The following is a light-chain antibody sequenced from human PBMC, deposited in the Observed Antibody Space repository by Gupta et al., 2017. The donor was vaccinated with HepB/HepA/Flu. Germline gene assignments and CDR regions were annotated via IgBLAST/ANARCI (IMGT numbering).Light chain of an antibody. V-gene: IGLV2-11*01. CDR3: CSYAGSYTYVI. J-gene: IGLJ2*01. CDR1: SSDVGSSTY. CDR2: DVG. Sequence: QSALIHPRSVSGSPGQPAPIPSLGTSSDVGSSTYFSWYQQHPGKAPKLMISDVGKRPSGGPERFSGAKSGNTAALTISGRQAEDDADYYCCSYAGSYTYVIFGGGTQLTVL.